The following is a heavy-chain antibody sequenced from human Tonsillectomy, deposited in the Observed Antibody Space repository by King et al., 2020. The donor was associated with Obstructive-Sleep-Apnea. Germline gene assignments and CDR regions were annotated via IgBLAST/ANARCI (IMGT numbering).Heavy chain of an antibody. J-gene: IGHJ6*02. Sequence: QLVQSGAEVRKPGSSVKVSCKPSGGTFSSDAISWVRQAPGQGLEWMGGIIPLFGTGNYAQRFRGRVTITADESTRTHYMELSSLRSEDTAVYFCSRSVTRDGDDGYYDMDVWGQGTTVTVSS. D-gene: IGHD4-17*01. V-gene: IGHV1-69*01. CDR3: SRSVTRDGDDGYYDMDV. CDR2: IIPLFGTG. CDR1: GGTFSSDA.